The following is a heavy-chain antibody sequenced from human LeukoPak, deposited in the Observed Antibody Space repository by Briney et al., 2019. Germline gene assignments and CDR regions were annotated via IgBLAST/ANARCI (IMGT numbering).Heavy chain of an antibody. CDR2: FDPEDGET. J-gene: IGHJ4*02. CDR3: AASYYYGSGNDYYFDY. Sequence: ASVKVSCKVSGYTLTELSMHWVRQAPGKGLEWMGGFDPEDGETIYAQKFQGRVTMTEDTSTDTAYMELSSLRSEDTAVYYCAASYYYGSGNDYYFDYWGQGTLVTVSS. V-gene: IGHV1-24*01. CDR1: GYTLTELS. D-gene: IGHD3-10*01.